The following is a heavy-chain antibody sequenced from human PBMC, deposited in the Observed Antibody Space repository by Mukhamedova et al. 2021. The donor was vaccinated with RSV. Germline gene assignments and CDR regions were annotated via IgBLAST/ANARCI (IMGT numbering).Heavy chain of an antibody. V-gene: IGHV1-18*01. CDR2: ISAYNSNT. D-gene: IGHD6-6*01. J-gene: IGHJ6*02. CDR3: ARDIGGSSSVYYYGMDV. Sequence: GQGLESMGWISAYNSNTDYAQKFQGRVIMTTDTSTSTAYMELRSLRSDDTAVYYCARDIGGSSSVYYYGMDVWGQGSTVTVSS.